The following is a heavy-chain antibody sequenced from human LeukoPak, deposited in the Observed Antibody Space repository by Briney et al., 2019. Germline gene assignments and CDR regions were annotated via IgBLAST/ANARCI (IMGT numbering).Heavy chain of an antibody. D-gene: IGHD3-22*01. V-gene: IGHV4-34*01. CDR3: AREPLTYYYDSSGYFDNWFDP. Sequence: SETLSLTCAVYGGSFSGYYWSWIRQPPGKGLEWIGEINHSGSTNYNPSLKSRVTMSVDTSKNQFSLKLSSVTAADTAVYYCAREPLTYYYDSSGYFDNWFDPWGQGTLVTVSS. CDR1: GGSFSGYY. J-gene: IGHJ5*02. CDR2: INHSGST.